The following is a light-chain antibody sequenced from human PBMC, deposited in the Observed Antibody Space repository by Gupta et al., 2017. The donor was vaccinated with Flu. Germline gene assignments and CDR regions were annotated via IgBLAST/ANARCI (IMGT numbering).Light chain of an antibody. V-gene: IGKV2-28*01. CDR3: MQALQTPLT. CDR1: QTLLHSNGYNY. CDR2: LGS. J-gene: IGKJ4*01. Sequence: IVMPQSPLPLPVTPGEPASISCRSSQTLLHSNGYNYLDWYLQKPGQSQQRLIYLGSNRASGVPDRCSGSGSGTDWTLKISRVEAEDVGVDYGMQALQTPLTCGGGTRLEIK.